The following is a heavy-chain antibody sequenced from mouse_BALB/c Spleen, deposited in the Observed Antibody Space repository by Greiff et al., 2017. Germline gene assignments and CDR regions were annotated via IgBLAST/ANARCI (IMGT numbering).Heavy chain of an antibody. D-gene: IGHD3-1*01. Sequence: EVMLVESGGGLVKPGGSLKLSCAASGFTFSSYTMSWVRQTPEKRLEWVATISSGGGNTYYPDSVKGRFTISRDNAKNNLYLQMSSLRSEDTAMYYCARYRGWYFDVWGAGTTVTVSS. CDR2: ISSGGGNT. CDR1: GFTFSSYT. V-gene: IGHV5-9*03. CDR3: ARYRGWYFDV. J-gene: IGHJ1*01.